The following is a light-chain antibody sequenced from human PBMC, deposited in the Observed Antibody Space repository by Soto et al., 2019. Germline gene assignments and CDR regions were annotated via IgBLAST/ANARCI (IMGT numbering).Light chain of an antibody. J-gene: IGKJ4*01. CDR3: HQYYSTLRLT. CDR1: QSVLYSSNNKNY. Sequence: DIVMTQSPDSLAVSLGERATINCKSSQSVLYSSNNKNYLAWCQQKAGQPPNVLIYWASTRESGVPDRFSGSGSGTDFTLTISSLQAEDVAVYYCHQYYSTLRLTFGGGTKVEIK. V-gene: IGKV4-1*01. CDR2: WAS.